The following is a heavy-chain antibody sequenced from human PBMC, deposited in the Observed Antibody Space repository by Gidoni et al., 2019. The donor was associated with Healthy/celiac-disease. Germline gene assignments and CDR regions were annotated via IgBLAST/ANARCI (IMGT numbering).Heavy chain of an antibody. CDR1: GGTFSSYT. CDR3: AGYCSGGSCYSARGDY. CDR2: IIPILGIA. J-gene: IGHJ4*02. Sequence: QVPLVQSGAEVKKPGSSVKVSCKASGGTFSSYTLSWVRQAPGQGLEWMGRIIPILGIANYAQKFQGRVTITADKSTSTAYMELSSLGSEDTAVYYCAGYCSGGSCYSARGDYWGQGTLVTVSS. V-gene: IGHV1-69*02. D-gene: IGHD2-15*01.